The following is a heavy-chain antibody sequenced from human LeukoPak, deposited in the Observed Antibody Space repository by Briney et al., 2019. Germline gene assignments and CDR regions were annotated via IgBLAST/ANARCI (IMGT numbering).Heavy chain of an antibody. V-gene: IGHV3-48*04. CDR3: ARDFLGCSSTSCYDP. D-gene: IGHD2-2*01. CDR1: GFTFSSYI. CDR2: ISSTSSII. J-gene: IGHJ5*02. Sequence: GGSLRLSCAASGFTFSSYIMNWVRQAPGKGLEWVSYISSTSSIIYYADSVKGRFTVSRDNAKNSLYLQMNSLRAEDTAVYYCARDFLGCSSTSCYDPWGQGTLVTVSS.